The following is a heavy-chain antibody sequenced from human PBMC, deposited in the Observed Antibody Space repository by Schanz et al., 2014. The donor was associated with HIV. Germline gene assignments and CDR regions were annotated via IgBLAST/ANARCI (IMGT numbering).Heavy chain of an antibody. Sequence: QVQLVESGGGVVQPGRSLRLSCVASGFSFRTFGMHWVRQAPGKGLEWLAVISYDGSNKKFANSVKGRFTISRDNSRNALYLHMNSLRADDTAIYYCVKAYSSGFSGAGSWGQGALVTVSS. CDR3: VKAYSSGFSGAGS. D-gene: IGHD5-18*01. CDR2: ISYDGSNK. CDR1: GFSFRTFG. V-gene: IGHV3-33*05. J-gene: IGHJ5*02.